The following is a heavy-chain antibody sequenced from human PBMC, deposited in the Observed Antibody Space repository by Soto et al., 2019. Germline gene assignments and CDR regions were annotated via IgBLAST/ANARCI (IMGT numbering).Heavy chain of an antibody. V-gene: IGHV4-61*01. D-gene: IGHD3-10*01. CDR2: IYYNGNT. J-gene: IGHJ5*02. Sequence: QVQLQESGPGLVKSSETLSLTCTVSGGSVRSGSYYWSWVRQPPGKGLEWIGYIYYNGNTNYNPALMSRFNFSVDSSKSRGSLELTSATAADTAVYYCAREGIMADRTFDPWGQGTLVTVSS. CDR1: GGSVRSGSYY. CDR3: AREGIMADRTFDP.